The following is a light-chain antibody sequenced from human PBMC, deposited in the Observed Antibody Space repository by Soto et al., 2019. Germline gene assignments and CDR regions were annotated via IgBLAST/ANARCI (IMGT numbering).Light chain of an antibody. V-gene: IGKV3D-15*01. CDR3: QQYNNWPPT. CDR1: QSISRR. CDR2: EAV. J-gene: IGKJ1*01. Sequence: EILMTQSPVTLSGSAWERATLTCRASQSISRRLAWYQQKPGQAPRLLSHEAVSRDTGIPERFSGSGAGTEFTLTSSSLQYDDVAVYCCQQYNNWPPTFGQGTKVDIK.